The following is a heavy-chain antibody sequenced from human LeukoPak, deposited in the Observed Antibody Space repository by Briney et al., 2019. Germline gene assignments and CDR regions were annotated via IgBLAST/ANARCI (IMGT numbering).Heavy chain of an antibody. CDR1: GYTLTELS. CDR2: FDPEDGET. J-gene: IGHJ4*02. Sequence: RASVKLSCTVSGYTLTELSMHWVRQAPGKGLEWMGGFDPEDGETIYAQKFQGRVTMTEDTSTDTAYMELSSLRSEDTAVYYCAYVWGSYRYFDYWGQGTLVTVSS. CDR3: AYVWGSYRYFDY. D-gene: IGHD3-16*02. V-gene: IGHV1-24*01.